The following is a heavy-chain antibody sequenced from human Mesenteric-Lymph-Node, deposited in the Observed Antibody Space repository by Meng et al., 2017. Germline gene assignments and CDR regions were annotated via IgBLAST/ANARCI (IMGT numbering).Heavy chain of an antibody. CDR2: IIPIFGTA. V-gene: IGHV1-69*06. CDR1: GGTFSSYA. CDR3: ARDEENSSGLLIDY. J-gene: IGHJ4*02. D-gene: IGHD6-19*01. Sequence: SVKVSCKASGGTFSSYAISWVRQAPGQGLEWMGGIIPIFGTANYAQKFQGRVTITADKSASTAYMELSSLRSEDTAVYYCARDEENSSGLLIDYWGQGTLVTVSS.